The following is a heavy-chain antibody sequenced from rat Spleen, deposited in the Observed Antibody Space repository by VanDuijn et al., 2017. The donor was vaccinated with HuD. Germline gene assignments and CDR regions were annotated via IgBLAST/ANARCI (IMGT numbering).Heavy chain of an antibody. Sequence: EVQLVESGGGLVQPGRSLKLSCAASGFTFSDHAMAWVRQAPKKGLEWVAIIIYDGSRTYYRDSVRGRFTISRDNAKNTLYLQMDSLRSEDTATYYCTTKYRYNSPFDYWGQGVMVTVSS. CDR1: GFTFSDHA. J-gene: IGHJ2*01. V-gene: IGHV5S10*01. D-gene: IGHD1-5*01. CDR2: IIYDGSRT. CDR3: TTKYRYNSPFDY.